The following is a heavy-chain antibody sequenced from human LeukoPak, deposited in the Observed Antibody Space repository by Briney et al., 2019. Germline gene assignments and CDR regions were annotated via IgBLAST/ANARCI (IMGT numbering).Heavy chain of an antibody. CDR1: GFTFYDYA. CDR2: ISWNSGSI. Sequence: GGSLRLSCAASGFTFYDYAMNWVRQAPGKGVEWGSGISWNSGSIGYADSVKGRFTISRDNAKNSLYLQMNSLRAEDTAVYYCAKTYYYDSSGYIYYYYGMDVWGQGTTVTVSS. J-gene: IGHJ6*02. V-gene: IGHV3-9*01. D-gene: IGHD3-22*01. CDR3: AKTYYYDSSGYIYYYYGMDV.